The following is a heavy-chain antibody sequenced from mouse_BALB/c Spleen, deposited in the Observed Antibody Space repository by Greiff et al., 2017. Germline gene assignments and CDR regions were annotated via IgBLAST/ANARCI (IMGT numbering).Heavy chain of an antibody. J-gene: IGHJ1*01. Sequence: EVKLVESGGGLVKPGGSLKLSCAASGFTFSDYYMYWVRQTPEKRLEWVATISDGGSYTYYPDSVKGRFTISRDNAKNNLYLQMSSLKSEDTAMYYCARGKVWYFDVWGAGTTVTVSS. V-gene: IGHV5-4*02. CDR3: ARGKVWYFDV. CDR2: ISDGGSYT. CDR1: GFTFSDYY.